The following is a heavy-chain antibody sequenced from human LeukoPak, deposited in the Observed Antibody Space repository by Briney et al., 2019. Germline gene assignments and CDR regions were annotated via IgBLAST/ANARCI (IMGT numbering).Heavy chain of an antibody. J-gene: IGHJ4*02. CDR1: GGSFSGYY. Sequence: SETLSLTCAAYGGSFSGYYWSWIRQPPGKGLEWIGEINHSGRTNYNPSLKSRVTISVDTSKNQFSLKLSSVTAADTAVYYCASVTIGYSYGFCDYWGQGTLVTVSS. D-gene: IGHD5-18*01. V-gene: IGHV4-34*01. CDR3: ASVTIGYSYGFCDY. CDR2: INHSGRT.